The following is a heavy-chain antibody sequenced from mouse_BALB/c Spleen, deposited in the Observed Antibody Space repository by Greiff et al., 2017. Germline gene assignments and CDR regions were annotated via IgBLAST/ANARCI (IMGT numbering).Heavy chain of an antibody. CDR3: TRGATGAWFAY. Sequence: EVHLVESGTVLARPGASVKMSCKASGYSFTSYWMHWVKQRPGQGLEWIGAIYPGNSDTSYNQKFKGKAKLTAVTSASTAYMELSSLTNEDSAVYYCTRGATGAWFAYWGQGTLVTVSA. CDR1: GYSFTSYW. CDR2: IYPGNSDT. J-gene: IGHJ3*01. D-gene: IGHD4-1*02. V-gene: IGHV1-5*01.